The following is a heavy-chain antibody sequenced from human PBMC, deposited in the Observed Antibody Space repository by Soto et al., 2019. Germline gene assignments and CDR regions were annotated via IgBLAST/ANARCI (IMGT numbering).Heavy chain of an antibody. CDR2: IWYDGSNK. CDR3: ARDGQSLAPYALDV. D-gene: IGHD6-19*01. CDR1: GFTFSGHA. V-gene: IGHV3-33*01. J-gene: IGHJ6*02. Sequence: QVQVVESGGGVVKPGRSRRLSCTASGFTFSGHAMHWVRQPPGKGLEGVSQIWYDGSNKYYADSVKGRFTISRDNSKNTLFAQMDSLRVEDTAVYYCARDGQSLAPYALDVWGQGTSVTVSS.